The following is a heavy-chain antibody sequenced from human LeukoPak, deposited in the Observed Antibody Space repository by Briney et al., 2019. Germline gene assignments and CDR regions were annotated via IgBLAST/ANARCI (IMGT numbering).Heavy chain of an antibody. CDR3: SRGLHDYGDSNYYFDQ. CDR2: IRKKGYGETT. D-gene: IGHD4-17*01. Sequence: HSGGSLRLSCTASGFSFGDDAWSWFRQAPGRGLEFVSFIRKKGYGETTDYAASVRGRFTISRDDAKSTAYLQMNSLEIEDTALYYCSRGLHDYGDSNYYFDQWGWGTQVTVSS. CDR1: GFSFGDDA. J-gene: IGHJ4*02. V-gene: IGHV3-49*03.